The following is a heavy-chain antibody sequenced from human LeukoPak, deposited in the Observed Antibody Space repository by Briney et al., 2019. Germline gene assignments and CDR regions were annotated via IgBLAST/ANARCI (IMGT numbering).Heavy chain of an antibody. D-gene: IGHD3-10*01. CDR1: GFTFDDYG. J-gene: IGHJ4*02. V-gene: IGHV3-20*04. CDR2: INWNGGST. Sequence: GGSLRLSCAASGFTFDDYGMSWVRQAPGKGLEWVSGINWNGGSTGYADSVKGRFTIPRDNAKNSLYLQMNSLRAENTALYYCARDLVFDRPGWFGELSQWGQGTLVTVSS. CDR3: ARDLVFDRPGWFGELSQ.